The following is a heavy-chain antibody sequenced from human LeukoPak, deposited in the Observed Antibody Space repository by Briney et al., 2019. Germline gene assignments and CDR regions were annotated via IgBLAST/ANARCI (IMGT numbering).Heavy chain of an antibody. Sequence: GGSLRLSCAASGFTFSSYSMNWVRLAPGKGLEWVSSISSSSSYIYYADSVKGRFTISRDNAKNSLYLQMNSLRAEDTAVYYCARVSAEDAFDIWGQGTMVTVSS. V-gene: IGHV3-21*01. J-gene: IGHJ3*02. CDR3: ARVSAEDAFDI. D-gene: IGHD6-25*01. CDR1: GFTFSSYS. CDR2: ISSSSSYI.